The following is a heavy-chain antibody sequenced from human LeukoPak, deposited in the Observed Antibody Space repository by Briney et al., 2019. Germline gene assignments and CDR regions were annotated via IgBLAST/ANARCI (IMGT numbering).Heavy chain of an antibody. J-gene: IGHJ2*01. D-gene: IGHD4/OR15-4a*01. CDR3: ARHGDYDWYFDL. Sequence: PSETLSLTCTVSGGSISSYYWSWIRQPPGKGLEWIGYIYYSGSTNYNPSLQSRVTISVDTSKNQFSLKLSSVTAADTAVYYCARHGDYDWYFDLWGRGTLVTVSS. V-gene: IGHV4-59*08. CDR2: IYYSGST. CDR1: GGSISSYY.